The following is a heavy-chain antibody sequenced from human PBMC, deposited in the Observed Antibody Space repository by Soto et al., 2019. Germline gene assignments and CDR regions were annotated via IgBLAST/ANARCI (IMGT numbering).Heavy chain of an antibody. CDR2: IYYSGST. Sequence: PSETLSLTCTVSGGSISSYYWSWIRQPPGKGLEWIGYIYYSGSTNYNPSLKSRVTISVDTSKNQFSLKLSSVTAADTAVYYCARLYDFWSGYHNWFDPWGQGTLVTVSS. CDR3: ARLYDFWSGYHNWFDP. J-gene: IGHJ5*02. CDR1: GGSISSYY. V-gene: IGHV4-59*08. D-gene: IGHD3-3*01.